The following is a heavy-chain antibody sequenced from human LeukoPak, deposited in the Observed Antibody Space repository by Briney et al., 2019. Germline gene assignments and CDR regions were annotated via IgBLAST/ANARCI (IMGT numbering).Heavy chain of an antibody. CDR2: SRNEGHSYST. CDR1: GFTFSDHY. J-gene: IGHJ4*02. V-gene: IGHV3-72*01. CDR3: VALLRGIGY. Sequence: GGSLRLSCAVSGFTFSDHYMDWVRQAPGKGLEWIGRSRNEGHSYSTDFAASVRGRAALSRDHSRDSLYLQINSLRTDDTAVYYCVALLRGIGYWGQGTLVTVSS. D-gene: IGHD3-10*01.